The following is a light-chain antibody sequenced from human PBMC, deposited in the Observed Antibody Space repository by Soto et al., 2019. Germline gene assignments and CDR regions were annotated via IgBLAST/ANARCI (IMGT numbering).Light chain of an antibody. Sequence: DIQMTQSPSTLSASVGDRVSITCRASQSMSGWLAWYQQKPGKAPKVLIYRTSSLESGVPSRFSGSGSGTEFTLTISSLQPDDFATYYCQQYNTYPWTFGQGTKLEIK. CDR1: QSMSGW. CDR2: RTS. J-gene: IGKJ1*01. V-gene: IGKV1-5*03. CDR3: QQYNTYPWT.